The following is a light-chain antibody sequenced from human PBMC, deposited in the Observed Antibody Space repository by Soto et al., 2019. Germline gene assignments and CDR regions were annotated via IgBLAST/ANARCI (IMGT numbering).Light chain of an antibody. V-gene: IGKV3-15*01. CDR3: QQYNDRPPIT. Sequence: EIVMTPSPVTLSASPGESATLSCRARQSVDNNVAWYQQKPGQAHRLLIVGSFARSTGIPARFSGSGSGSEVTLTISGLQYEDFAVYYCQQYNDRPPITFGQGTRLEIK. CDR1: QSVDNN. CDR2: GSF. J-gene: IGKJ5*01.